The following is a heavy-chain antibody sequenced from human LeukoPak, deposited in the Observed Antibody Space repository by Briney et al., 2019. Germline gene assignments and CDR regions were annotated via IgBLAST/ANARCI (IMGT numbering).Heavy chain of an antibody. CDR1: GFTFSAYV. CDR3: VRDGGYTGGWTYGAGDY. CDR2: IPNDGSEK. V-gene: IGHV3-30*04. J-gene: IGHJ4*01. Sequence: PGRSLRLSCAASGFTFSAYVMHWVRQAPGKGLECVAVIPNDGSEKYYADSVKGRFSISRDNSKNTLYLQMSSLRTEDTAVYYCVRDGGYTGGWTYGAGDYWGQGTLVTVSS. D-gene: IGHD2-8*02.